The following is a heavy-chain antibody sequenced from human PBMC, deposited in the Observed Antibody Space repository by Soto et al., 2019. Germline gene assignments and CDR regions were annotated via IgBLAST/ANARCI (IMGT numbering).Heavy chain of an antibody. CDR3: AGGHITIIGVVISNAFDI. D-gene: IGHD3-3*01. CDR1: GFTFSRYS. V-gene: IGHV3-21*01. CDR2: ISSSSSYI. J-gene: IGHJ3*02. Sequence: GGSLRLSCAASGFTFSRYSMNWVRQAPGKGLEWVSSISSSSSYIYYADSEKGGFTITRDNAKNSVYLQMQSLRAEDSAVYYCAGGHITIIGVVISNAFDIWGQGTMVTVSS.